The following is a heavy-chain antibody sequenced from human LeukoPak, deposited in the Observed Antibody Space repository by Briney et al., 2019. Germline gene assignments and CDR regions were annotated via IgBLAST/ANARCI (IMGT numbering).Heavy chain of an antibody. CDR1: GYTFTSYG. J-gene: IGHJ4*02. V-gene: IGHV1-18*03. CDR3: ATVLVVVGATTLFSRPLDY. D-gene: IGHD1-26*01. CDR2: ISAYNGNT. Sequence: ASVKVSCKASGYTFTSYGINWVRQAPGQGLEWMGWISAYNGNTNYAQKLQGRVTMTTDTSTSTAYMELRSLRSDDMAVYYCATVLVVVGATTLFSRPLDYWGQGTLVTVSS.